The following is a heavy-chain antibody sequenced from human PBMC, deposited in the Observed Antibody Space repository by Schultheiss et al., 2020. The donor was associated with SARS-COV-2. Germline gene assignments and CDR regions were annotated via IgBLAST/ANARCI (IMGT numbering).Heavy chain of an antibody. CDR2: IWYDGSNK. J-gene: IGHJ4*02. D-gene: IGHD6-19*01. Sequence: GGSLRLSCAASGFTFSSYGMHWVRQAPGKGLEWVAVIWYDGSNKYYADSVKGRFTISRDNSKNTLSLQMNSLKTEDSAVYYCARDLAQLSEGGWYACDYWGQGTLVTVSS. CDR1: GFTFSSYG. CDR3: ARDLAQLSEGGWYACDY. V-gene: IGHV3-33*08.